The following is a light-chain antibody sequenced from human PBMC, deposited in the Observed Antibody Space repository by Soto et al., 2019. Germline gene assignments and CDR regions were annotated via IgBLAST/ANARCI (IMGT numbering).Light chain of an antibody. CDR2: DVS. V-gene: IGLV2-11*01. CDR1: SSDVGGYNY. CDR3: LSYTSSGTYV. Sequence: QSVLTQPRSVSGSPGQSVTISCTGTSSDVGGYNYVSWYQQHPGKAPKLMIYDVSKRPSGVPDRFSGSKSGNTASLTISGLQAEDETDYYCLSYTSSGTYVFGTGTKLTVL. J-gene: IGLJ1*01.